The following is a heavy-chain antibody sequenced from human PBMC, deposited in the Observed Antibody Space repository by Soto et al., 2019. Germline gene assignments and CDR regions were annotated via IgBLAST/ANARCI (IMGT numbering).Heavy chain of an antibody. CDR1: GFTFSSYA. V-gene: IGHV3-23*01. J-gene: IGHJ3*02. D-gene: IGHD2-8*01. CDR3: ASVVVLMVDAFDI. CDR2: ISGSGGST. Sequence: PGGSLRLSCAASGFTFSSYAMSWVRQAPGKGLEWVSAISGSGGSTYYADSVKGRFTISRDNSKNTLYLQMNSLRAEDTAVYYCASVVVLMVDAFDIWGQGTMVTVSS.